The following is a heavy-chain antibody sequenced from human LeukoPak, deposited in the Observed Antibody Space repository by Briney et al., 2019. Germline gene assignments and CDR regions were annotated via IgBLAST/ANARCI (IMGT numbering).Heavy chain of an antibody. CDR3: AKEGVAGSWLTYYYYGMDV. J-gene: IGHJ6*02. D-gene: IGHD6-13*01. CDR1: GFTFDDYA. V-gene: IGHV3-9*01. Sequence: PGGSLRLSCAASGFTFDDYAMHWVRQAPGKGLEWVSGISWNSGSIGYADSVKGRFTISRDNAKNSLYLQMNSLRAEDTALYYCAKEGVAGSWLTYYYYGMDVWGQGTTVTVSS. CDR2: ISWNSGSI.